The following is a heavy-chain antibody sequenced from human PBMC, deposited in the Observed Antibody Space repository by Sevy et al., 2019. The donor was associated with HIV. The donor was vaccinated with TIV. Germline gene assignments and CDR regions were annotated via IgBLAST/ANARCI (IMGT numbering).Heavy chain of an antibody. CDR1: GFTFSSYD. CDR3: ATGSPLSSNNYYYYYMEV. J-gene: IGHJ6*03. D-gene: IGHD4-4*01. Sequence: GGSLRVSCAASGFTFSSYDMHWVRQATGKGLEWVSAIGTAGDTYYPGSVKGRFTISRENAKYSLYLQMNSLRAGDTAVYYCATGSPLSSNNYYYYYMEVLGKGTTVTVSS. V-gene: IGHV3-13*01. CDR2: IGTAGDT.